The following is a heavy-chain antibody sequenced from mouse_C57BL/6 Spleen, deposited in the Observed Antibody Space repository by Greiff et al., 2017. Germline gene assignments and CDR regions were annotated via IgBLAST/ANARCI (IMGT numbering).Heavy chain of an antibody. Sequence: QVQLQQSGPELVKPGASVKISCKASGYAFSSSWMNWVKQRPGKGLEWIGRIYPGDGDTNYNGKFKGKATLTADKSSSTAYMQLSSLTSEDSAVYYCAPRTGGYYAMDYWGQGASVTVSS. CDR1: GYAFSSSW. CDR3: APRTGGYYAMDY. D-gene: IGHD2-10*02. V-gene: IGHV1-82*01. J-gene: IGHJ4*01. CDR2: IYPGDGDT.